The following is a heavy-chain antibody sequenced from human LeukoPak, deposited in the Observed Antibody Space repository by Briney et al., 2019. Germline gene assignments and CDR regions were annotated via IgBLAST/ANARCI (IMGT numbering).Heavy chain of an antibody. V-gene: IGHV1-69*13. Sequence: GASVKVSCKASGGTFSSYAISWVRQAPGQGLEWMGGIIPIFGTANYAQKFQGRVTITADESTSTAYMELSSLRSEDTAVYYCARGLYGGNSDWFDPWGQGTLVTVSS. CDR2: IIPIFGTA. D-gene: IGHD4-23*01. CDR3: ARGLYGGNSDWFDP. J-gene: IGHJ5*02. CDR1: GGTFSSYA.